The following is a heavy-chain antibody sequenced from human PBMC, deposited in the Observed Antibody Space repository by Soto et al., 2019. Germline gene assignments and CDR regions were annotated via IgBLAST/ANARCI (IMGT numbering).Heavy chain of an antibody. J-gene: IGHJ4*02. CDR1: GFPFRQYA. CDR2: IRGSGNDA. V-gene: IGHV3-23*01. Sequence: SLRVSGAASGFPFRQYAVSWVRQAPGKGLEWVSAIRGSGNDASYADSVRGRFNISRDNSRDTLYLQMNSLRADDPAVHYCGKERRGSGWFACDYWGQGELVTVSS. D-gene: IGHD6-19*01. CDR3: GKERRGSGWFACDY.